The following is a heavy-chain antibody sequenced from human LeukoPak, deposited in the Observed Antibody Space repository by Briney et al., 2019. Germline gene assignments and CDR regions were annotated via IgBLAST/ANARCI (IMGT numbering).Heavy chain of an antibody. Sequence: PSETLSLTCTVSGYSISSGYYWSWIRQPPGKGLEWIGYIYYSGSTNYNPSLKSRVTISVDTSKNQFSLKLSSVTAADTAVYYCARDHPPDYSKAFDIWGQGTMVTVSS. J-gene: IGHJ3*02. V-gene: IGHV4-61*01. CDR1: GYSISSGYY. CDR3: ARDHPPDYSKAFDI. D-gene: IGHD5-12*01. CDR2: IYYSGST.